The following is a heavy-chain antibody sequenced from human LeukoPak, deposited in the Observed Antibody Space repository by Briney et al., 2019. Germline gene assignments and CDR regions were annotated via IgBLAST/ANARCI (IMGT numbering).Heavy chain of an antibody. CDR2: ISDSGGRT. D-gene: IGHD3-22*01. Sequence: GGSLRLSCAVSGITLSNYGMSWVRQAPGKGLEWVAGISDSGGRTNYADSVKGRFTFSRDNPKNTLYLQMNSLRAEDTAVYFCAKRGVVIRVILVGFHKEAYYFDSWGQGALVTVSS. V-gene: IGHV3-23*01. CDR1: GITLSNYG. CDR3: AKRGVVIRVILVGFHKEAYYFDS. J-gene: IGHJ4*02.